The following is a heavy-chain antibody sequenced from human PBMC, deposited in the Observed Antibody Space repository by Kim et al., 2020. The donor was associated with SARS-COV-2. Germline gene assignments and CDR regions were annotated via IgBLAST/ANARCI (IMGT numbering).Heavy chain of an antibody. D-gene: IGHD3-10*01. V-gene: IGHV1-2*02. J-gene: IGHJ3*02. Sequence: TTYAQEFQGRVTMTRDTSISTAYMEMSRLKAEDTAVYYCARRGREDAFDIWGQGTMVTVSS. CDR2: T. CDR3: ARRGREDAFDI.